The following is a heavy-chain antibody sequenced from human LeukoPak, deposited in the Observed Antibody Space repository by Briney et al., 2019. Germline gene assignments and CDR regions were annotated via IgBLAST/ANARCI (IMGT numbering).Heavy chain of an antibody. CDR1: GFTLSSYG. D-gene: IGHD3-10*02. Sequence: GSLRLSCAASGFTLSSYGMHWVRQAPGKGLEWVAFIAYDGSNKYYADSVKGRFTISRDNSKNTMFLQMNSLRAEDTAVYYCAELGITMIGGVWGKGTTVTISS. J-gene: IGHJ6*04. CDR2: IAYDGSNK. V-gene: IGHV3-30*19. CDR3: AELGITMIGGV.